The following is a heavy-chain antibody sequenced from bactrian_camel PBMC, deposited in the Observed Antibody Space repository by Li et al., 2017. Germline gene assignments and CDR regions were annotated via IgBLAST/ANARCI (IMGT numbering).Heavy chain of an antibody. V-gene: IGHV3S53*01. CDR2: IREDGTT. J-gene: IGHJ4*01. Sequence: HVQLVESGGGSVEAGGSLKLSCEASGYIFSGCGVAWYRQAPGKERELVSAIREDGTTIYAESVKGRFTISQDNAKTTVYLQMNSLKPEDTAMYYCAAYALCNKWFPMESYYLGQGTQVTVS. CDR3: AAYALCNKWFPMESYY. D-gene: IGHD2*01. CDR1: GYIFSGCG.